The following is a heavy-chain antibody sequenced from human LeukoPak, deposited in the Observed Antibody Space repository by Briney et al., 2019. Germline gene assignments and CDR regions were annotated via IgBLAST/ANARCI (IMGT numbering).Heavy chain of an antibody. CDR2: INTDGRNT. V-gene: IGHV3-74*01. D-gene: IGHD3-10*01. CDR3: ASVLWFGEWGYFDY. CDR1: GFTFSNCW. Sequence: GGSLRLFCAASGFTFSNCWMHWARQVPGRGLVWVSRINTDGRNTNYADAVKGRFLITRGNDNNMLYHQQNSLRGEDTAVYYCASVLWFGEWGYFDYWVQGTLVTVSS. J-gene: IGHJ4*02.